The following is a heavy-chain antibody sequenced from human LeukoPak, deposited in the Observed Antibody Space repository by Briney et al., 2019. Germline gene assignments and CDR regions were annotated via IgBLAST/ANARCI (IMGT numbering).Heavy chain of an antibody. CDR1: GWSFNDYY. Sequence: SETLSLTCAVYGWSFNDYYWNWIRQPPGKGLEWIGEINARGDTNYNPSLKSRVTISVDTSKSQFSLRLTSIIAADTAFHYCARGQVPAARGYNWFDPWGQGTLVTVSS. CDR2: INARGDT. V-gene: IGHV4-34*01. D-gene: IGHD2-2*01. CDR3: ARGQVPAARGYNWFDP. J-gene: IGHJ5*02.